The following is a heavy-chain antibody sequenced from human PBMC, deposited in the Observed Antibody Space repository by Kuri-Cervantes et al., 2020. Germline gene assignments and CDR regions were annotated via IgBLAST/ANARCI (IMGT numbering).Heavy chain of an antibody. CDR3: ARDTLGTDLTYRYFDL. Sequence: ASVKVSCKASGYTVTTYAMHWVRQAPGQRLEWMGWINVGYGNTKYSQKFQGRVTITRDTSASTAYMELRSLRSDDTAVYYCARDTLGTDLTYRYFDLWGRGSLVTVSS. CDR1: GYTVTTYA. J-gene: IGHJ2*01. V-gene: IGHV1-3*01. CDR2: INVGYGNT. D-gene: IGHD3-10*01.